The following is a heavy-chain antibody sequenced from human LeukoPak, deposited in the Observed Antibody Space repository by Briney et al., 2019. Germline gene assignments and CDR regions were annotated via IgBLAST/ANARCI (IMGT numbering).Heavy chain of an antibody. CDR2: IYSGGST. J-gene: IGHJ4*02. CDR1: EFSVGSNY. Sequence: TGGSLRLSCAASEFSVGSNYMTWVRQAPGKGLEWVSLIYSGGSTYYADSVKGRFTISRDNSKNTLYLQMNSLRAEDTAVYYCASRYDSSGYYTEFDYWGQGTLVTVSS. CDR3: ASRYDSSGYYTEFDY. D-gene: IGHD3-22*01. V-gene: IGHV3-66*01.